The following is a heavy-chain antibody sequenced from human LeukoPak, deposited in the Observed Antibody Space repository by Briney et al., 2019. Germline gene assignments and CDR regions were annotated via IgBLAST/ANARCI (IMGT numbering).Heavy chain of an antibody. CDR3: ARSKTYYYDSSGRYFDY. CDR2: IYTSGST. D-gene: IGHD3-22*01. V-gene: IGHV4-4*07. J-gene: IGHJ4*02. Sequence: PSETLSLTCTVSGGSISSYYWSWIRQPAGKGLEWIGRIYTSGSTNYNPSLKSRVTISVDTSKNQFSLKLSSVTAADTAVYYCARSKTYYYDSSGRYFDYWGQGTLVTVSS. CDR1: GGSISSYY.